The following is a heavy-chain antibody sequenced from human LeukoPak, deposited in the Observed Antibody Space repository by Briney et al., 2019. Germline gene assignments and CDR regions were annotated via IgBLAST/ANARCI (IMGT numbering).Heavy chain of an antibody. CDR2: VYDTGDT. Sequence: SETLSLTCTVSGTSITRTYWSWIRQPPGRGLESVGYVYDTGDTNYNPSLKSRVTISVDTSKNQFSLKLSSVTAADTAVYYCARHSHGMDVWGQGTTVTVSS. J-gene: IGHJ6*02. CDR1: GTSITRTY. V-gene: IGHV4-59*08. CDR3: ARHSHGMDV.